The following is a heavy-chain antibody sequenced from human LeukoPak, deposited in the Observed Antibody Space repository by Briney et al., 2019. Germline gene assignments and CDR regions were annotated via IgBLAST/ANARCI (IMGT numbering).Heavy chain of an antibody. V-gene: IGHV3-21*01. CDR2: ISSGNDYI. D-gene: IGHD6-25*01. J-gene: IGHJ4*02. Sequence: PGGSLRLSCGASGFPFSSHRMDWVRQAPGKGLEWVSSISSGNDYIYYADSVMGRFTISRDNAKNSLFLQMDRLRAEDTAVYYCARSRGPPTHFDYWGQGTLVTVPS. CDR3: ARSRGPPTHFDY. CDR1: GFPFSSHR.